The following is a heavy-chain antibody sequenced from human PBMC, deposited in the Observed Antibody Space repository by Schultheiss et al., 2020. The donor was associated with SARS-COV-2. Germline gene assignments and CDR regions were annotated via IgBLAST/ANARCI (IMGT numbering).Heavy chain of an antibody. D-gene: IGHD3-16*01. V-gene: IGHV4-59*01. CDR1: GGSISSYY. J-gene: IGHJ6*02. Sequence: SETLSLTCTVSGGSISSYYWSWIRQPPGKGLEWIGYIYYSGTTNYNPSLKSRVTISVDTSKNQFSLKLSSVTAADTAVYYCASSKGGYYGMDVWGQGTTVTVSS. CDR2: IYYSGTT. CDR3: ASSKGGYYGMDV.